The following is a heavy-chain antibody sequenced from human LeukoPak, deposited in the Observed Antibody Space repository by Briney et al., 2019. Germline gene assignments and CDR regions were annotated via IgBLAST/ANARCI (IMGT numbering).Heavy chain of an antibody. D-gene: IGHD3-10*01. Sequence: GGSLRLSCAASGFTVSSNYMSWVRQAPGKGLEWVSVIYSGGSTYYADSVKGRFTISRDNSKNTLYLQMNSLRAEDTAVYYCAKMFYGSGSYYQSHFDYWGQGTLVTVSS. CDR2: IYSGGST. CDR3: AKMFYGSGSYYQSHFDY. CDR1: GFTVSSNY. V-gene: IGHV3-66*01. J-gene: IGHJ4*02.